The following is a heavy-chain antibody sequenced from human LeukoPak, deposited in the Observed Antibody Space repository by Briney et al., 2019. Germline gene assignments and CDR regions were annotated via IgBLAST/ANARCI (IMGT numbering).Heavy chain of an antibody. D-gene: IGHD4-17*01. CDR1: GYTLTELS. V-gene: IGHV1-24*01. J-gene: IGHJ4*02. Sequence: ASVKVSCKVSGYTLTELSMHWVRQAPGKGLEWMGGFDPEDGETIYAQKFQGRVTMTTDTSTSTAYMELRSPRSDDTAVYYCARDYGDYVLGSFDYWGQGTLVTVSS. CDR2: FDPEDGET. CDR3: ARDYGDYVLGSFDY.